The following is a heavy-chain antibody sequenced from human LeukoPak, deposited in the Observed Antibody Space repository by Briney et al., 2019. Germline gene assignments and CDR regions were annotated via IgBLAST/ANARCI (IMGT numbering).Heavy chain of an antibody. J-gene: IGHJ4*02. CDR1: GGSISSYY. CDR2: IYTSGST. D-gene: IGHD1-26*01. V-gene: IGHV4-4*07. CDR3: AGGGATNCAYYFDY. Sequence: RPSETLSLTCTVSGGSISSYYWSWIRQPAGKGLEWIGRIYTSGSTNYNPSLKSRVTMSVDTSKNQFSLKLSSVTAADTAVYYCAGGGATNCAYYFDYWGQGTLVTVSS.